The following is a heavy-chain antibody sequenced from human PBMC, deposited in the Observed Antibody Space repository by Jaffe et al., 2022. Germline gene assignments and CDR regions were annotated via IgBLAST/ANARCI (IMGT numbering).Heavy chain of an antibody. D-gene: IGHD6-19*01. CDR3: ARGRAFYAVAGTDFDY. V-gene: IGHV4-34*01. CDR2: INHSGST. CDR1: GGSFSGYY. J-gene: IGHJ4*02. Sequence: QVQLQQWGAGLLKPSETLSLTCAVYGGSFSGYYWSWIRQPPGKGLEWIGEINHSGSTNYNPSLKSRVTISVDTSKNQFSLKLSSVTAADTAVYYCARGRAFYAVAGTDFDYWGQGTLVTVSS.